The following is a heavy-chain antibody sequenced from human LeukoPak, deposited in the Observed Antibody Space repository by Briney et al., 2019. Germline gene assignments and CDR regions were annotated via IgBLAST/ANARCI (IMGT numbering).Heavy chain of an antibody. CDR3: ARGTSTWWEGPDY. CDR2: VYSGGST. J-gene: IGHJ4*02. D-gene: IGHD1-26*01. CDR1: GGSISSNNYY. Sequence: SETLSLTCTVPGGSISSNNYYWGWIRQPPGKGLEWIGSVYSGGSTHYNPSLKSRVTISVDSSKNQFSLKITSVTAADTAVYYCARGTSTWWEGPDYWGQGTLVTVFS. V-gene: IGHV4-39*07.